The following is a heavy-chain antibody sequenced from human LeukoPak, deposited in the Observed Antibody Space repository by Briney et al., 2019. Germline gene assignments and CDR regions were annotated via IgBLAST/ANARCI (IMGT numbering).Heavy chain of an antibody. D-gene: IGHD3-22*01. V-gene: IGHV3-9*01. CDR2: ISWNSGSI. CDR1: GFTFDDYA. J-gene: IGHJ4*02. Sequence: PGGSLRLSCAASGFTFDDYAMHWVRQAPGKGLEWVSGISWNSGSIAYADSVKGRFTISRDNAKKSLYLQMNSLRGDDTALYYCAKDIGVVLTFPDYWGQGTLVTVSS. CDR3: AKDIGVVLTFPDY.